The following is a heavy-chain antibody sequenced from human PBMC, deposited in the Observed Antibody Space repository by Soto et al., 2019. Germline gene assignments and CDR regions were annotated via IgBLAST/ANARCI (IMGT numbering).Heavy chain of an antibody. D-gene: IGHD5-12*01. CDR2: INSDGSST. J-gene: IGHJ4*02. CDR3: ARAHGYSGSRGLYYFDY. CDR1: GFTFSSYW. V-gene: IGHV3-74*01. Sequence: PGGSLRLSCAASGFTFSSYWMHWVRQAPGKGLVWVSRINSDGSSTSYADSVKGRFTISRDNAKNTLYLQMNSLRAEDTAVYYCARAHGYSGSRGLYYFDYWGQGTLVTVSS.